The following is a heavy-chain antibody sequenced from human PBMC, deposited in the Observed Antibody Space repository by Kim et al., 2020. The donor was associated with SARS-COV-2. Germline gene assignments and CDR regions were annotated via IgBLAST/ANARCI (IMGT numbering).Heavy chain of an antibody. CDR3: TRDYCSSTSCYLMN. V-gene: IGHV3-49*04. D-gene: IGHD2-2*01. CDR2: IRSKAYGGTT. CDR1: GFTFGDYA. J-gene: IGHJ4*02. Sequence: GGSLRLSCTASGFTFGDYAMSWVRQAPGKGLEWVGFIRSKAYGGTTEYAASVKGRFTISRDDSKSIAYLQMNSLKTEDTAVYYCTRDYCSSTSCYLMNWGQGTLVTVSS.